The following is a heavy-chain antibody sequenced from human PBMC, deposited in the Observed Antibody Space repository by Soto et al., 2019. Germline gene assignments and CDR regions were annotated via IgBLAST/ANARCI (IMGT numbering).Heavy chain of an antibody. CDR1: GGSISSSNW. CDR3: ARASGNWNYFVSQVGYYYYGMDV. CDR2: IYHSGST. V-gene: IGHV4-4*02. Sequence: SETLSLTCAVSGGSISSSNWWSWVRQPPGKGLEWIGEIYHSGSTNYNPSLKSRVTISVDKSKNQFSLKLSSVTAADTAVYYCARASGNWNYFVSQVGYYYYGMDVWGQGTTVT. D-gene: IGHD1-7*01. J-gene: IGHJ6*02.